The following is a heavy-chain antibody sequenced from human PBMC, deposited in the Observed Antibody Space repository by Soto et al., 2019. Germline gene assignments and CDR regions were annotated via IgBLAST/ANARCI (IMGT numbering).Heavy chain of an antibody. Sequence: GGSLRLSCAASGFTFSDYYMSWIRQAPGKGLEWVSYISSSGSTIYYADSVKGRFTISRDNAKNSLYLQMNSLRAEDTAVYYCARDFDSIYYSYGQFDYWGQGTLVTVSS. V-gene: IGHV3-11*01. CDR2: ISSSGSTI. CDR3: ARDFDSIYYSYGQFDY. J-gene: IGHJ4*02. D-gene: IGHD5-18*01. CDR1: GFTFSDYY.